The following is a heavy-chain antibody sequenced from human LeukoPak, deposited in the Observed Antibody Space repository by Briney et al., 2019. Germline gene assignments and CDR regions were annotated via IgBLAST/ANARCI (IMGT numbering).Heavy chain of an antibody. D-gene: IGHD2-2*01. CDR3: ARGNPAAMPDAFDI. CDR1: GFTFSSYG. Sequence: PGGSLRLSCAASGFTFSSYGMHWVRQAPGKGLEWVAVIWYDGSNKYYADSVKGRFTISRDNSKNTLYLQMNSLRAEDTAVYYCARGNPAAMPDAFDIWGQGTMVTVSS. V-gene: IGHV3-33*01. J-gene: IGHJ3*02. CDR2: IWYDGSNK.